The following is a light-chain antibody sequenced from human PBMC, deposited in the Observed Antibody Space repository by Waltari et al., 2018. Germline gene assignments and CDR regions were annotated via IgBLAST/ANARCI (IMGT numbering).Light chain of an antibody. V-gene: IGKV3-20*01. CDR2: AAS. CDR3: QQYGNLSRT. Sequence: EIVLTQSPGTLALSPGERAALSCRASQTIRNNYLAWYQQKPGQAPTLLIYAASSRATGIPDRFSGSGSATDFTLTISRLEPEDFAMYYCQQYGNLSRTFGQGTKVQI. J-gene: IGKJ2*01. CDR1: QTIRNNY.